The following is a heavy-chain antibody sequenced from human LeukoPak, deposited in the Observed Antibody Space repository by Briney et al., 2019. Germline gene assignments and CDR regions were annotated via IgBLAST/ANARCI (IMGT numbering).Heavy chain of an antibody. CDR1: GFTFSNYA. V-gene: IGHV3-23*01. D-gene: IGHD6-19*01. CDR2: VSGSGRST. Sequence: PGGSLRLSCAASGFTFSNYAMTWVRQAPGKGLEWVSGVSGSGRSTYYADSVKGRFTISRDNSKNTLYLQMSSLRAEDTALYYCAKASGIYGSGWYFGLWGQGTLVTASS. CDR3: AKASGIYGSGWYFGL. J-gene: IGHJ5*02.